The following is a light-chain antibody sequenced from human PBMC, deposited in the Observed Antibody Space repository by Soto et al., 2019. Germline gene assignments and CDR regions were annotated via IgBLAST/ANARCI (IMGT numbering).Light chain of an antibody. CDR1: QGISSW. Sequence: DIQMTQSPSSVSASVGDRVTITCRASQGISSWVAWYQQKPGKAPNLLIYAASSLQSGVPSRFSGSGSRTEFTLTISSLQPEDFATYYCQQADTFPLTVGGGTKVEIK. V-gene: IGKV1-12*01. CDR3: QQADTFPLT. CDR2: AAS. J-gene: IGKJ4*01.